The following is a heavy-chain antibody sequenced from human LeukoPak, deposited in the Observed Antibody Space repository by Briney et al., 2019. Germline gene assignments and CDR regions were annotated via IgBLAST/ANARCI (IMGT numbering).Heavy chain of an antibody. CDR2: IKSDGSST. J-gene: IGHJ4*02. Sequence: PGGSLRHSCAASGFTFSSYWMHWVRHAPGKGLVWVSRIKSDGSSTSYADSVKGRFTISRDNAKNTLYLQMNSLRAEDTAVYYCASPKWVLPGSYEYGSGDYWGQGTLVTVSS. D-gene: IGHD1-26*01. V-gene: IGHV3-74*01. CDR1: GFTFSSYW. CDR3: ASPKWVLPGSYEYGSGDY.